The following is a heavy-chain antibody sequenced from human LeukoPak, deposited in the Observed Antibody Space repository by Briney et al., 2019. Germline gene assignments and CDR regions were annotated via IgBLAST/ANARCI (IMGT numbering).Heavy chain of an antibody. V-gene: IGHV4-4*07. J-gene: IGHJ3*01. Sequence: SETLSLTCAVSGGSISSNYWNWIRQAAGKGLEWIGRIHSSGSTSYNPSLKSRVTMSVDTSKNQFSLNLSSVTAADTAVYYCARANAFDLWGQGTMVTVSS. CDR2: IHSSGST. CDR1: GGSISSNY. CDR3: ARANAFDL.